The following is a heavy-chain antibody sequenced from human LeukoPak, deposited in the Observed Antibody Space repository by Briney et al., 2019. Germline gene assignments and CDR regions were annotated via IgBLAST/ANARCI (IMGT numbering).Heavy chain of an antibody. V-gene: IGHV1-46*01. CDR2: INPSGGST. J-gene: IGHJ4*02. CDR3: ARESYGEGLDY. Sequence: ASVKVSCKASGYTFTSYYMHWVRQAPGQGLEWMGIINPSGGSTSYAQKFQGRVTITRDTSASTAYMELSSLRSEDTAVYYCARESYGEGLDYWGQGTLVTVSS. D-gene: IGHD4/OR15-4a*01. CDR1: GYTFTSYY.